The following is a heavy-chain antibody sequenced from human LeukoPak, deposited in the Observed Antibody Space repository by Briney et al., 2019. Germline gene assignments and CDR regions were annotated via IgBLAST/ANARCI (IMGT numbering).Heavy chain of an antibody. Sequence: ASVKVSCKASGGTFSSYAISWVRQAPGQGLEWMGGIIPIFGTANYAQKFQGRVTITADESTSTAYMELSSLRSEDTAVYYCARLYCSSTSCYAGEWDVNYYYGMDVWGQGTTVTVSS. D-gene: IGHD2-2*01. CDR2: IIPIFGTA. J-gene: IGHJ6*02. CDR3: ARLYCSSTSCYAGEWDVNYYYGMDV. CDR1: GGTFSSYA. V-gene: IGHV1-69*01.